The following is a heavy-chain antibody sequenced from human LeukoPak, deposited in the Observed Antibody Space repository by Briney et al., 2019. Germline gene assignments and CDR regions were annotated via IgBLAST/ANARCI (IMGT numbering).Heavy chain of an antibody. CDR2: IRGGGGSA. CDR1: GFTFSAYV. J-gene: IGHJ3*02. CDR3: ARDPNGDYIGAFDM. D-gene: IGHD4-17*01. V-gene: IGHV3-23*01. Sequence: GGSLRLSCTASGFTFSAYVMMWVRQAPGKGAEWVSAIRGGGGSAFYADSVKGRVTISRDNSKYTLFLQMNSVRADDTAVYYCARDPNGDYIGAFDMWGPGTMVTVSS.